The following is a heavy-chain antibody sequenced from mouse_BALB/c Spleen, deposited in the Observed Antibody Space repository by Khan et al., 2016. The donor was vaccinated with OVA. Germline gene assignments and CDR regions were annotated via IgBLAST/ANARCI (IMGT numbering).Heavy chain of an antibody. Sequence: MQLEESGTVLARPGASVKMSCKASGYTFTSYWMHWVKQRPGQGLEWIGDIYPGNTDTNYNQKFKGKAKLTAVTSTSTAYMELSSLTNEDSAVYYCTRMNWDVAWFAYWGQGTLVTVSA. CDR2: IYPGNTDT. J-gene: IGHJ3*01. D-gene: IGHD4-1*01. CDR3: TRMNWDVAWFAY. V-gene: IGHV1-5*01. CDR1: GYTFTSYW.